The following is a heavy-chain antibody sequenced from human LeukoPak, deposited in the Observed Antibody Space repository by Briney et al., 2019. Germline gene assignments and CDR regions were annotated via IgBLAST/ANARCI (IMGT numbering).Heavy chain of an antibody. Sequence: GGSLRLSCAASGFTFSTYAMSWVRQAPGKGLEWVSGISGSGDTTYYADSVKGRFTISRDNAKNSLYLQMNSLRAEDTAVYYCARGPPIAAAGYFDYWGQGTLVTVSS. V-gene: IGHV3-23*01. D-gene: IGHD6-13*01. J-gene: IGHJ4*02. CDR1: GFTFSTYA. CDR2: ISGSGDTT. CDR3: ARGPPIAAAGYFDY.